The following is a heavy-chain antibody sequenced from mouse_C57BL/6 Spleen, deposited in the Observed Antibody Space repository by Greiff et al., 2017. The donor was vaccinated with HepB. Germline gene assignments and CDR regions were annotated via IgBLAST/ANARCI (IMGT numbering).Heavy chain of an antibody. CDR3: TGDYDDYAMDY. D-gene: IGHD2-4*01. CDR2: ISSGGDYI. CDR1: GFTFSSYA. J-gene: IGHJ4*01. Sequence: EVKLVESGEGLVKPGGSLKLSCAASGFTFSSYAMSWVRQTPEKRLEWVAYISSGGDYIYYADTVKGRFTISRDNARNTLYLQMSSLKSEDTAMYYCTGDYDDYAMDYWGKGTSVTVSS. V-gene: IGHV5-9-1*02.